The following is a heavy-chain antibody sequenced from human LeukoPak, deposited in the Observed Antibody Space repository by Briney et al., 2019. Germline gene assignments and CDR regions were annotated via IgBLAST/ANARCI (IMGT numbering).Heavy chain of an antibody. CDR1: GFTFSRYI. Sequence: GGSLRLSCAASGFTFSRYIMNWVRQAPGKGLEWVSSISGSGGSSYHADSVKGRFTISRDNSKNTVYLHMNSLRADDTAIYYCASGRGYYEYWGQGTLVTVSS. V-gene: IGHV3-23*01. D-gene: IGHD2-15*01. CDR2: ISGSGGSS. J-gene: IGHJ4*02. CDR3: ASGRGYYEY.